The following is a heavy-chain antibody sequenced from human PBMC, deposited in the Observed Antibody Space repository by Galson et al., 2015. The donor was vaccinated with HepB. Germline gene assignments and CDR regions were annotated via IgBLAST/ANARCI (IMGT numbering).Heavy chain of an antibody. J-gene: IGHJ5*02. V-gene: IGHV1-69*13. Sequence: SVKVSYKASGGTFSSYAISWVRQAPGQGLEWMGGIIPIFGTANYAQKFQGRVTITADESTSTAYMELSSLRSEDTAVYYCAVGEGTLINWFDPWGQGTLVTVSS. D-gene: IGHD1-26*01. CDR3: AVGEGTLINWFDP. CDR2: IIPIFGTA. CDR1: GGTFSSYA.